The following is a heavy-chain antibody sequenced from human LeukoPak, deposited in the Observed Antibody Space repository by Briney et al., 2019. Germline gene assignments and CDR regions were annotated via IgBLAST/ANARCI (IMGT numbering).Heavy chain of an antibody. Sequence: GGSLRLSCAASGFTVSSIHMVWVRQAPGKGLEWVAYIKKTGSETYYVDSVKGRFTITRDNTRNSLFLQMYSLRAEDTAMYFCAREDGYCSDGKCYSYFDSWGQGTLVTVSS. CDR2: IKKTGSET. CDR3: AREDGYCSDGKCYSYFDS. J-gene: IGHJ4*02. CDR1: GFTVSSIH. D-gene: IGHD2-15*01. V-gene: IGHV3-7*01.